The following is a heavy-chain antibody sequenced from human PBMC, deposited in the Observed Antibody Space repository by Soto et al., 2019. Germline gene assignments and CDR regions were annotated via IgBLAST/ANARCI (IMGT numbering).Heavy chain of an antibody. CDR3: AHSPTQWLYQEYYFDY. CDR1: GFSLSTSGVG. CDR2: IYWDDDK. J-gene: IGHJ4*02. Sequence: SGPTLVKPTQTLTLTCTFSGFSLSTSGVGVGWIRQPPGKALEWLALIYWDDDKRYSPSLKSRLTITKDTSKNQVVLTMTNMDPVDTATYYCAHSPTQWLYQEYYFDYWGQGTLVTVSS. D-gene: IGHD3-22*01. V-gene: IGHV2-5*02.